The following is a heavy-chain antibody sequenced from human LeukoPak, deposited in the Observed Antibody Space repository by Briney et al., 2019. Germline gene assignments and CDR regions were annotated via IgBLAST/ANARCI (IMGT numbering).Heavy chain of an antibody. V-gene: IGHV4-38-2*02. D-gene: IGHD6-19*01. J-gene: IGHJ6*03. CDR3: ARYYSSGWYTGGDYMDV. CDR2: IYHSGST. CDR1: GYSISSGYY. Sequence: SETLSLTCTVSGYSISSGYYWGWIRQPPGKGLQWIGTIYHSGSTFYNPSLKSRVTISVDTSKNQFSLKLSSVTAADTAVYYCARYYSSGWYTGGDYMDVWGKGTTVTISS.